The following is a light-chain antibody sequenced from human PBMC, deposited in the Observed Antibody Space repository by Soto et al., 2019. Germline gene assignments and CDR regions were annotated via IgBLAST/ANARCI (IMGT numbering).Light chain of an antibody. Sequence: QSALTQPASVSGSPGQSITISCTGTSSDVGGFNYVSWYQQHPGKAPKLMLYDVSYRPSGVSSRFSGSKSGNTASLTISGLQTEDEADYYCTSYTTSSTVAFGGGTKLTVL. CDR2: DVS. J-gene: IGLJ7*01. V-gene: IGLV2-14*01. CDR1: SSDVGGFNY. CDR3: TSYTTSSTVA.